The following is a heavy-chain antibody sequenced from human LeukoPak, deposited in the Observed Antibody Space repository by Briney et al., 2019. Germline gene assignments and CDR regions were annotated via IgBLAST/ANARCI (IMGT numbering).Heavy chain of an antibody. Sequence: GEPPTICCTASGYSFTNYWIAWVRQITGAGLEWMGTIYPGDSDARYSPAFQGQFTLSVDRSTTTAYLQWPSLKASDTAMYYCARPYSTGIRDAYDMWGQGTMVIVSS. CDR2: IYPGDSDA. J-gene: IGHJ3*02. CDR1: GYSFTNYW. CDR3: ARPYSTGIRDAYDM. V-gene: IGHV5-51*01. D-gene: IGHD2/OR15-2a*01.